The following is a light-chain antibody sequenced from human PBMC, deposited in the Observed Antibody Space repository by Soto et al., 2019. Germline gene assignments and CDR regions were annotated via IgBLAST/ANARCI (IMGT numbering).Light chain of an antibody. CDR1: QSLSGN. CDR2: RAS. CDR3: QQYSQWPPWT. J-gene: IGKJ1*01. Sequence: EIVMTQSPATLAGSPGETVTLSCRASQSLSGNLAWYQQKPGQAPGLLIFRASTRATGVPARFSGRGSGTEFTLTISGLQSEDFAVYYCQQYSQWPPWTFGPGTK. V-gene: IGKV3-15*01.